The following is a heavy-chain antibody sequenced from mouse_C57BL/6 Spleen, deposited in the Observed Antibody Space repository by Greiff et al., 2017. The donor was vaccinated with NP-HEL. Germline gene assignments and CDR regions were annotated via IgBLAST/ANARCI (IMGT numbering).Heavy chain of an antibody. J-gene: IGHJ4*01. CDR2: IYPGSGST. CDR1: GYTFTSYW. D-gene: IGHD4-1*01. V-gene: IGHV1-55*01. CDR3: ARALTGYAMDY. Sequence: QVQLKQPGAELVKPGASVKMSCKASGYTFTSYWITWVKQRPGQGLEWIGDIYPGSGSTNYNEKFKSKATLTVDTSSSTAYMQLSSRTSEDSAVYYCARALTGYAMDYWGQGTSVTVSS.